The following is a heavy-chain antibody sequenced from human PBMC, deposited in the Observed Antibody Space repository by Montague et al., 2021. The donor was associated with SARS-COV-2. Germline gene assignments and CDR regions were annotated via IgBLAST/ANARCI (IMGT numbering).Heavy chain of an antibody. D-gene: IGHD4-23*01. CDR1: GGSICSYY. V-gene: IGHV4-59*01. CDR2: ILYTGST. J-gene: IGHJ6*02. Sequence: SETLSLTCTVSGGSICSYYWSWIRQPPGKGLEWIGYILYTGSTNYNPSLMSRVTISVDTSKNQLSLKLSSVTTADTAVYYCATVRAGNSYAYYYGMDVWGQGTTVTVSS. CDR3: ATVRAGNSYAYYYGMDV.